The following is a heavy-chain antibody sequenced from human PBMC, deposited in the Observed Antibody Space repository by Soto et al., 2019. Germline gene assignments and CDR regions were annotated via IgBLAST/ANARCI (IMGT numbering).Heavy chain of an antibody. CDR3: ARGDREDILVVVGARPGEYGIDI. D-gene: IGHD2-15*01. CDR1: GFTFRNYA. J-gene: IGHJ6*02. CDR2: IAYDGSNA. Sequence: QVQLVESGGGVVQPGGSLRLSCAASGFTFRNYAMHWVRQAPGKGLECLAVIAYDGSNAFYGGSVKGRFTISRDNSKKTLYLPTNRLRSEDTGVYYCARGDREDILVVVGARPGEYGIDIWGQGTTVTVSS. V-gene: IGHV3-30-3*01.